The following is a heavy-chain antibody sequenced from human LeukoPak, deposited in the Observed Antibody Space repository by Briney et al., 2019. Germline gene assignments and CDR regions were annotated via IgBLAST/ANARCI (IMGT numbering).Heavy chain of an antibody. CDR3: ARAPYSSSGYYYYFDY. Sequence: GGSLRLSCAASGFSFNDYWMHWVRQAPGKGLVWVSRVNVDESWTNYADSVQGRFTISRDNAKNSLYLQMNSLRAEDTAVYYCARAPYSSSGYYYYFDYWGQGTLVTVSS. V-gene: IGHV3-74*01. CDR1: GFSFNDYW. J-gene: IGHJ4*02. D-gene: IGHD3-22*01. CDR2: VNVDESWT.